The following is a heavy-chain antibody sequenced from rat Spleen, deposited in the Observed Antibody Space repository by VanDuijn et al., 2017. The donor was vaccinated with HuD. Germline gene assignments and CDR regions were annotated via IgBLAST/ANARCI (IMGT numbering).Heavy chain of an antibody. D-gene: IGHD4-2*01. Sequence: QVQLKESGPGLVQPSQTLSLTCTVSGFSLTRYHVTWVRQPPGKGLEWMGVIWTGGSTTYNSLLKSRLSISRDISKSLVFLRMNSLQSEDTTTYYCARAPLELGGVMDAWGQGASVTVSS. CDR3: ARAPLELGGVMDA. V-gene: IGHV2-43*01. J-gene: IGHJ4*01. CDR1: GFSLTRYH. CDR2: IWTGGST.